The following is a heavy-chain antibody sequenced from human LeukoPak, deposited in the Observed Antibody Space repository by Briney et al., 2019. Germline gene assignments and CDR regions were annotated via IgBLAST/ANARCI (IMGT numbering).Heavy chain of an antibody. CDR2: MNPNSGNT. V-gene: IGHV1-8*02. CDR1: GYTFMDSD. CDR3: ARAGAGELDY. D-gene: IGHD6-19*01. J-gene: IGHJ4*02. Sequence: ASVKVSCKASGYTFMDSDINWVRQATGQGLEWMGWMNPNSGNTGYARKFQGRVSITRNISTQTVYLELSNLRSEDTAVYYCARAGAGELDYWGQGTLVTVSS.